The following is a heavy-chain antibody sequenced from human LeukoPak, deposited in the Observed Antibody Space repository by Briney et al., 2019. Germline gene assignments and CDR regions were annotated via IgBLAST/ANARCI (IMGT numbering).Heavy chain of an antibody. CDR1: GFTFSNYW. CDR3: AKEGAYPIITYDS. CDR2: IKQDGSEK. Sequence: PGGSLRLSCAASGFTFSNYWMNWLRQAPGKGLEWVANIKQDGSEKYYVASVKGRFTISRDNAKNSLYLQMNSLRAEDAGVYYCAKEGAYPIITYDSWGQGTLVTVSS. D-gene: IGHD1-14*01. V-gene: IGHV3-7*01. J-gene: IGHJ5*01.